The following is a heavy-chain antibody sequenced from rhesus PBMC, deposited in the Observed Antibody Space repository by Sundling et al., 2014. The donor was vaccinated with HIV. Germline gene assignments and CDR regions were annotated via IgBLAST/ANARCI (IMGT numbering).Heavy chain of an antibody. Sequence: EVQLVESGGGLVQPGGSLRLSCVVSGFTFDDYTMTWVRQAPGKGLEWVSRITWNSGTISYADSMKGRFTTSRDNAKNSLFLQVDRLTPEDTAVYYCVREARGYYYGLDSWGQGVVVTVSS. CDR3: VREARGYYYGLDS. CDR1: GFTFDDYT. J-gene: IGHJ6*01. V-gene: IGHV3-134*01. CDR2: ITWNSGTI.